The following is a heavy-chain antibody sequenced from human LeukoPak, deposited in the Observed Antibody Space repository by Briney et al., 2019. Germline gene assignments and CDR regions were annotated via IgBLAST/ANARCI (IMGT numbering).Heavy chain of an antibody. CDR2: IYYSGST. V-gene: IGHV4-31*03. D-gene: IGHD3-3*01. J-gene: IGHJ5*02. Sequence: NPSETLSLTCTVCGGSISIGGYYWSWIRQHPGKGLEWIGYIYYSGSTYYNPSLKSRVTISVDTSKNQFSLKLSSVTAADTAVYYCARGGQITIFGVVTRPNWFDPWGQGTLVTVSS. CDR1: GGSISIGGYY. CDR3: ARGGQITIFGVVTRPNWFDP.